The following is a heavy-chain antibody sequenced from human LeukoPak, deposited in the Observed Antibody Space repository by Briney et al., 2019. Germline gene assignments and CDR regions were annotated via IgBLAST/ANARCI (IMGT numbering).Heavy chain of an antibody. CDR2: INPNSGGT. Sequence: ASVKVSCKASGYTFTGYYMHWVRQAPGQGLEWMGWINPNSGGTNYAQKFQGRVTMTRDTSISTAYMELSRLRSDDTAVYYCARVGPSTMVRGVTPNFDYWGQGTLVTVSS. V-gene: IGHV1-2*02. CDR1: GYTFTGYY. D-gene: IGHD3-10*01. J-gene: IGHJ4*02. CDR3: ARVGPSTMVRGVTPNFDY.